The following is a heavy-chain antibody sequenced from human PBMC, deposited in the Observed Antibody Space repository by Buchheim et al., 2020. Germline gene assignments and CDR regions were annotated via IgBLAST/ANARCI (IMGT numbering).Heavy chain of an antibody. V-gene: IGHV3-30*04. CDR2: ISYDGRSK. CDR1: GFTFSSYA. J-gene: IGHJ4*02. CDR3: ARGETLIAVTSWSFGGIDY. D-gene: IGHD3-16*01. Sequence: QVQLVESGGGVVQPGRSLRLSCAASGFTFSSYAMHWVRQAPGKGLEWVAVISYDGRSKYYADSVKGRFTISRDNSKNTLYMRMNSLRNEDTAAYYCARGETLIAVTSWSFGGIDYWGQGTL.